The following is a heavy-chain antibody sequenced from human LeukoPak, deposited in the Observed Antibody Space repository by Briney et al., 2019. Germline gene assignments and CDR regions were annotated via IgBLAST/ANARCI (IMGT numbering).Heavy chain of an antibody. CDR2: IDHSGSS. Sequence: SETLSLTCTVSGGSISSGGYYWSWIRQPPGKGLEWIGEIDHSGSSNYNPSLKSRVTISVDTSKNQFSLNLSSVTAADTAVYYCAMRLIWLENDFEYWGQGTLVTVSS. CDR3: AMRLIWLENDFEY. D-gene: IGHD3-16*01. V-gene: IGHV4-39*01. J-gene: IGHJ4*02. CDR1: GGSISSGGYY.